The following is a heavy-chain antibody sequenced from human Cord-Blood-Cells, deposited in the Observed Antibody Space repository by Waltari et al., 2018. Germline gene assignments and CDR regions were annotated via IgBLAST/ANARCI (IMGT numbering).Heavy chain of an antibody. D-gene: IGHD3-10*01. J-gene: IGHJ4*02. CDR3: ARDTAIVGSGAKLDY. CDR1: GFTFSSYA. V-gene: IGHV3-30*01. CDR2: ISYDGSNK. Sequence: QVQLVESGGGVVQPGRSLRLSCAASGFTFSSYAMHWVRQAPGKGLEWVAVISYDGSNKYYADSVKGRFTISRDNSKNTLYLQMNSLRAEDTAVYYCARDTAIVGSGAKLDYWGQGTLVTVSS.